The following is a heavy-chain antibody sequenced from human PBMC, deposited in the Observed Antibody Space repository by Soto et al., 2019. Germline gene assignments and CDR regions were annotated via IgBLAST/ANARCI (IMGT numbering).Heavy chain of an antibody. J-gene: IGHJ6*03. CDR1: GGSFSGYY. CDR2: INHSGST. CDR3: ARAVIVVVPTPYYMDV. V-gene: IGHV4-34*01. D-gene: IGHD2-2*01. Sequence: SETLSLTCAVYGGSFSGYYWSWIRQPPGKGLEWIGEINHSGSTNYNPSLKSRVTISVDTSKNQFSLKLSSVTAADTAVYYCARAVIVVVPTPYYMDVWGKGTTVTVSS.